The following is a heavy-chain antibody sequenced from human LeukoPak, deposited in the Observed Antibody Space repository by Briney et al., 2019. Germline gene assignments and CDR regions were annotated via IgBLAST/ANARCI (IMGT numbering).Heavy chain of an antibody. Sequence: SVKVSCKASGGTFSSYTISWVRQAPGQGLEWMGRIIPILGIANYAQKFQGRVTITADKSTRTAYMELSSLRSEDTAVYYCARFGGNPRNWFDPWGQGTLVTVSS. D-gene: IGHD4-23*01. CDR1: GGTFSSYT. CDR3: ARFGGNPRNWFDP. CDR2: IIPILGIA. J-gene: IGHJ5*02. V-gene: IGHV1-69*02.